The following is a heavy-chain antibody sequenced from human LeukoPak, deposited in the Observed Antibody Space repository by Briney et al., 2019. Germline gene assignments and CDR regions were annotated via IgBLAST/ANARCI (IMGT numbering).Heavy chain of an antibody. CDR3: ALRFDY. V-gene: IGHV3-48*04. CDR2: ISTSGSGT. Sequence: GGSLRLSCAASGFTFSSYSMNWVRQAPGKGLEWVSYISTSGSGTYYADSVKGRFTISRDNAKNSLYLQMNSLRAEDTAVYYCALRFDYWGQGTLVTVSS. CDR1: GFTFSSYS. J-gene: IGHJ4*02.